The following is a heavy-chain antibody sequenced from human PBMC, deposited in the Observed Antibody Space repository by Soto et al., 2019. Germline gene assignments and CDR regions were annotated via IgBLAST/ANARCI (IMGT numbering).Heavy chain of an antibody. V-gene: IGHV1-69*06. CDR2: IIPIFGTA. Sequence: GASVKVSCKASGGTFSSYAISWVRQAPGQGLEWMGGIIPIFGTANYAQKFQGRVTITADKSTSTAYMELSSLRSEDTAVYYCASYVHYYGSGSLEYYYYGMDVWCQGTTVTVSS. CDR3: ASYVHYYGSGSLEYYYYGMDV. CDR1: GGTFSSYA. J-gene: IGHJ6*02. D-gene: IGHD3-10*01.